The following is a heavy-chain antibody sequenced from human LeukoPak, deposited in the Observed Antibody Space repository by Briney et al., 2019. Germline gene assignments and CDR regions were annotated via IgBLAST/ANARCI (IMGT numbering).Heavy chain of an antibody. J-gene: IGHJ6*02. CDR1: GYTFTAYY. CDR3: ARDHCSANSCYEDYYNGLDV. V-gene: IGHV1-2*02. CDR2: INPKSGGT. D-gene: IGHD2-2*01. Sequence: ASVKVSCKASGYTFTAYYLQWERLAPGQGLEWMGWINPKSGGTEYPQRFRGRVTMTRDTSISTAYMELSRLRSDDTAVYYCARDHCSANSCYEDYYNGLDVWGQGTTVTVSS.